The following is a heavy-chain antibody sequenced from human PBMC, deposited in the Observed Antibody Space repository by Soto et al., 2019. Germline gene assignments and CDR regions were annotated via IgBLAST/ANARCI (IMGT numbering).Heavy chain of an antibody. CDR3: ASSGSGSYYRGYYYYMDV. Sequence: QVQLVQSGAEVKKPGASVKVSCKAPGYTFTSYAMHWVRQAPGQSLEWMGWINAGNGNTKYSQKFQGRVTITRDTSARTTYRELSSLRSEDTAVYYWASSGSGSYYRGYYYYMDVWGKGTTVTVSS. CDR1: GYTFTSYA. V-gene: IGHV1-3*01. D-gene: IGHD3-10*01. CDR2: INAGNGNT. J-gene: IGHJ6*03.